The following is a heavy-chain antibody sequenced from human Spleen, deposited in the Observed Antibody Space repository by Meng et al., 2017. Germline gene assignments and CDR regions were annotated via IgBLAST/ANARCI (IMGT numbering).Heavy chain of an antibody. CDR3: SRGAPDDFWSGYYSDF. Sequence: GGSLRLSCTASGFTFGDYAMSWVRQAPGKGLEWVGFIRSKAYGGTTEYAASVKGRFTISRDDSKSTAYLQMNSLKTEDTAVYYCSRGAPDDFWSGYYSDFWGQGTLVTGSS. J-gene: IGHJ4*02. D-gene: IGHD3-3*01. V-gene: IGHV3-49*04. CDR1: GFTFGDYA. CDR2: IRSKAYGGTT.